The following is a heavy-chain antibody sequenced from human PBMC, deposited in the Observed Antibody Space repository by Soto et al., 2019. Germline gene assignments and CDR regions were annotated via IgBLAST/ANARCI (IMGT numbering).Heavy chain of an antibody. CDR1: GFTFSSYS. CDR3: ARAILDQPRTYYYYYMDV. D-gene: IGHD2-2*03. Sequence: EVQLVESGGGLVKPGGSLRLSCAASGFTFSSYSMNWVRQAPGKGLEWVSSISSSSSYIYYADSVKGRFTISRDNAKNSLYLQMNSLRAEDTAVYYCARAILDQPRTYYYYYMDVWGKGTTVTVSS. V-gene: IGHV3-21*01. J-gene: IGHJ6*03. CDR2: ISSSSSYI.